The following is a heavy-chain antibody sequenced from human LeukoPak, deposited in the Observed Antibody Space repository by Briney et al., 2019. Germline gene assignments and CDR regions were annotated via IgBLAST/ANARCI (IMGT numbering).Heavy chain of an antibody. Sequence: PGGSLRLSCAASGFTFSSYRMNWVRQAPGNGLEWVSSISTSSSYIYYADSVKGRFTISRDNAKNSLYLQMNSLRAEDTAVYYCARHVVVPAESYYMDVWGKGTTVTVSS. D-gene: IGHD2-2*01. CDR2: ISTSSSYI. V-gene: IGHV3-21*01. CDR3: ARHVVVPAESYYMDV. CDR1: GFTFSSYR. J-gene: IGHJ6*03.